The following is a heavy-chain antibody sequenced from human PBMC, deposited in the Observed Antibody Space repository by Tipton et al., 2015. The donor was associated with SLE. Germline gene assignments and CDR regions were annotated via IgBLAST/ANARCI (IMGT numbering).Heavy chain of an antibody. CDR3: ARVYSSSLYYFDY. J-gene: IGHJ4*02. Sequence: SLRLSCAASGFTFDDYCMGWVRQAPGKGLVWVSGINRNGSITGYADSAKGRFTISRDNAKNSLYLQMNSLRAEDTALYYCARVYSSSLYYFDYWGQGTLVTVSS. CDR2: INRNGSIT. D-gene: IGHD6-6*01. V-gene: IGHV3-20*04. CDR1: GFTFDDYC.